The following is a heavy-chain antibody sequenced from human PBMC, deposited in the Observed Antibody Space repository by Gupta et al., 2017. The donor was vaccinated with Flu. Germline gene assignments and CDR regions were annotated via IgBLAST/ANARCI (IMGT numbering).Heavy chain of an antibody. CDR3: ARDLGYCSSTSCSNNWFDP. V-gene: IGHV4-4*07. Sequence: QVQLQESCPGLVKPSETLSLPCTVSGGSISRYYWSWNRAPAGKGLEWIGRIYTSGSTNYNPSLKSRVTMSVDTSKNQFSLKLSSVTAADTAVYYCARDLGYCSSTSCSNNWFDPWGQGTLVTVSS. D-gene: IGHD2-2*01. J-gene: IGHJ5*02. CDR2: IYTSGST. CDR1: GGSISRYY.